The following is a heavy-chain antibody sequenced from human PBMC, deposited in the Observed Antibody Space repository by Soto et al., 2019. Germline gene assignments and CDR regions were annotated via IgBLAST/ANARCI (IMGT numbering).Heavy chain of an antibody. D-gene: IGHD5-12*01. CDR1: GGSISTNGHY. J-gene: IGHJ4*02. CDR3: ANIVSTNFAY. Sequence: QVRLQESGPGLVKPSQTLSLICTVSGGSISTNGHYWSWIRQHPGKGLEWIGYIYYSGSTYYNPSLKSRLTISVDTSNNQFSLSLSSVIAADTAVYYCANIVSTNFAYWGRGTLVTVSS. V-gene: IGHV4-31*04. CDR2: IYYSGST.